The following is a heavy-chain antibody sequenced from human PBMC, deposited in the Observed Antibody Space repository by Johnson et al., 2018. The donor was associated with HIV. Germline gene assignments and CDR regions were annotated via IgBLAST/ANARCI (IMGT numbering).Heavy chain of an antibody. V-gene: IGHV3-11*04. D-gene: IGHD6-6*01. CDR2: ISSSGSTI. CDR3: ARDPAARRPSDAFDI. CDR1: GFTFSDYY. J-gene: IGHJ3*02. Sequence: QVQLVESGGGLVKPGGSLRLSCAASGFTFSDYYMSWIRQAPGKGLEWVSDISSSGSTIYYADSGKGRFTISRDNAKNSLYLQMNSQRAEDTAVYYCARDPAARRPSDAFDIWGQGTMVTVSS.